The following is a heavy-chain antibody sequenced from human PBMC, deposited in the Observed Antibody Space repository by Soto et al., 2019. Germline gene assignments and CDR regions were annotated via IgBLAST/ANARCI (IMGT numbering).Heavy chain of an antibody. CDR3: ARGYGSGSYWFDY. J-gene: IGHJ4*02. CDR1: GGSISSGGYY. D-gene: IGHD3-10*01. CDR2: IYYSGST. Sequence: SETLSLTCTVSGGSISSGGYYWSWIRQHPGKGLEWIGYIYYSGSTYYNPSLKSRVTISVDTSKNQFSLKLTSVTAADTAVYYCARGYGSGSYWFDYWGQGTLVTVSS. V-gene: IGHV4-31*03.